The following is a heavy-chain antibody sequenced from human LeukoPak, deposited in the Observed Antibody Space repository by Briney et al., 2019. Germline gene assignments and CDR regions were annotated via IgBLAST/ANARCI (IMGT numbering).Heavy chain of an antibody. CDR2: TYYRSKWYN. J-gene: IGHJ4*02. D-gene: IGHD3-10*01. CDR1: GDSVSSNSAA. V-gene: IGHV6-1*01. Sequence: SQTLSLTCAISGDSVSSNSAAWNWIRQSPSRGLEWLGRTYYRSKWYNDYAVSVKSRITINPDTSKNLFSLQLNSVTPEDTAVYYCARGYYYGSGSYYPWFDYWGQGTLVTVSS. CDR3: ARGYYYGSGSYYPWFDY.